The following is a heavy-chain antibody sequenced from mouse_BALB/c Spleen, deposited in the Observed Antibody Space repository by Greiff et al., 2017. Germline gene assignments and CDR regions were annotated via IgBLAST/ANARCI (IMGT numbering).Heavy chain of an antibody. Sequence: EVQVVESGGGLVKPGGSLKLSCAASGFTFSSYTMSWVRQTPEKRLEWVATISSGGSYTYYPDSVKGRFTISRDNAKNTLYLQMSSLKSEDTAMYYCTRDPDSSGYVGYFDYWGQGTTLTVSS. CDR2: ISSGGSYT. J-gene: IGHJ2*01. CDR3: TRDPDSSGYVGYFDY. D-gene: IGHD3-2*01. CDR1: GFTFSSYT. V-gene: IGHV5-6-4*01.